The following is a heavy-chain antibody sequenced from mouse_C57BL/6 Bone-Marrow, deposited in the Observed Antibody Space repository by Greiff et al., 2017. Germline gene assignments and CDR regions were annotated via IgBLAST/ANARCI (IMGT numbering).Heavy chain of an antibody. D-gene: IGHD2-2*01. J-gene: IGHJ1*03. V-gene: IGHV7-3*01. CDR1: GFTFTDYY. CDR3: ARAHGYLLYFDV. CDR2: IRNKANGYTT. Sequence: EVQVVESGGGLVQPGGSLSLSCAASGFTFTDYYMSWVRQPPGKALEWLGFIRNKANGYTTEYSASVKGRFTISRDNSQSILYLQMNALRAEDSATYYCARAHGYLLYFDVWVTGTTVTVSS.